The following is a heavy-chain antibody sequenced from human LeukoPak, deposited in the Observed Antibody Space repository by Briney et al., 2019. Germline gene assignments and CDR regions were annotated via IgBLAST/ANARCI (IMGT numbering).Heavy chain of an antibody. D-gene: IGHD1-26*01. J-gene: IGHJ4*02. Sequence: PSETLSLTCTVSGASISGSGYYWGWLRQPPGKGLEWIGNIYDSGSTYYNASLQSRVTISIDTSKNQFSLRLSSVTAADTAMYYCAKSGGYGLIDYWGQGTLVTVSS. CDR3: AKSGGYGLIDY. CDR2: IYDSGST. CDR1: GASISGSGYY. V-gene: IGHV4-39*01.